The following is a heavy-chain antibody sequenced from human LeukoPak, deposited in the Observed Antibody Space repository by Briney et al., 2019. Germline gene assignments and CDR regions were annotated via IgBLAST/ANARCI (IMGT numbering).Heavy chain of an antibody. V-gene: IGHV4-61*02. CDR2: IYTSGST. CDR3: ARSPSGYSYEIPN. CDR1: GGSISSGSYY. D-gene: IGHD5-18*01. J-gene: IGHJ4*02. Sequence: SETLSLTCTVSGGSISSGSYYWSWIRQPAGKGLEWIGRIYTSGSTNYNPSLKSRVTISVDTSKNQFSLKLSSVTAADTAVYYCARSPSGYSYEIPNWGQGTLVTVSS.